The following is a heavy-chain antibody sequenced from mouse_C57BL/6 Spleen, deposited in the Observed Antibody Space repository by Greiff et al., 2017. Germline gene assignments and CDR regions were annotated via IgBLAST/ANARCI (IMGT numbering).Heavy chain of an antibody. CDR3: ANYYGSSYEGFAY. Sequence: QVQLKESGAELVKPGASVKISCKASGYAFSSYWMNWVKQRPGKGLEWIGQIYPGDGDTNYNGKFKGKATLTADKSSSTAYMQLSSLTSEDSAVYFCANYYGSSYEGFAYWGQGTLVTVSA. V-gene: IGHV1-80*01. CDR1: GYAFSSYW. D-gene: IGHD1-1*01. J-gene: IGHJ3*01. CDR2: IYPGDGDT.